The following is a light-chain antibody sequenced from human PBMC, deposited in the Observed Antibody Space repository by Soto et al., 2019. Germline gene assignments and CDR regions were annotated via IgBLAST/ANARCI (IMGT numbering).Light chain of an antibody. CDR2: KAS. Sequence: DIQMTQSPSTLSASVGDGVTIACRASQTVSVWLTWYQQKPGKAPTLLLYKASILESGVTSRFSGNGSETDFTLTINSLQPEDIGTYYCQQYSSYPYTFGQGTKLEIK. CDR3: QQYSSYPYT. V-gene: IGKV1-5*03. CDR1: QTVSVW. J-gene: IGKJ2*01.